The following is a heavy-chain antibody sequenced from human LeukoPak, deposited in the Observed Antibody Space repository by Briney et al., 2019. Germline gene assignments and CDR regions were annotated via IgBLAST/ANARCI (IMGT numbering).Heavy chain of an antibody. CDR3: ASTHYYYYCMDV. V-gene: IGHV3-48*04. CDR2: ISSSSSTV. Sequence: GGSLRLSCAASGFTFSSCSMNWVRQAPGRGLEWVSYISSSSSTVYYADSVKGRFTISRDNAKNSLYLQMSSLRAEDTAVYYCASTHYYYYCMDVWGKGTSVTVSS. CDR1: GFTFSSCS. J-gene: IGHJ6*03.